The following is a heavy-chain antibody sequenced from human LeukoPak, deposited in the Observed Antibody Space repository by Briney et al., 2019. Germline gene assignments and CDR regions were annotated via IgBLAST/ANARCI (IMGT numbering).Heavy chain of an antibody. Sequence: KASETLSLTCAVYGGSFSGYYWSWIRQPPGKGLEWIGEINHSGSTNYNPSLKSRVTISVDTSKNQFSLKLSSVTAADTAVYYCARTGWRRYDSSGYSGDYWGQGTLVTVSS. J-gene: IGHJ4*02. CDR3: ARTGWRRYDSSGYSGDY. V-gene: IGHV4-34*01. CDR1: GGSFSGYY. D-gene: IGHD3-22*01. CDR2: INHSGST.